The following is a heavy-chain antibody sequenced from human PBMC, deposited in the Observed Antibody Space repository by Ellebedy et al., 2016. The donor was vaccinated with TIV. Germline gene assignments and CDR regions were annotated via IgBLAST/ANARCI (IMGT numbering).Heavy chain of an antibody. CDR3: ARIGAKDDYFDY. J-gene: IGHJ4*02. V-gene: IGHV4-59*01. D-gene: IGHD4/OR15-4a*01. Sequence: SETLSLXCTVSGGSISSYYWSWIRQPPGKGLEWIGYIYYSGSTNYNPSLKSRVTISVDTSKNQFSLKLSSVTAADTAVYYCARIGAKDDYFDYWGQGTLVTVSS. CDR2: IYYSGST. CDR1: GGSISSYY.